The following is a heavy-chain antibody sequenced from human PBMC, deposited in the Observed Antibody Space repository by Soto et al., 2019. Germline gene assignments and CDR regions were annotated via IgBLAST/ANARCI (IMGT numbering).Heavy chain of an antibody. CDR3: ARGVVAATLGYYYYMDV. J-gene: IGHJ6*03. D-gene: IGHD2-15*01. CDR1: GFPVSSNY. CDR2: IYSGGST. Sequence: GGSLRLSCAASGFPVSSNYMSWVRQAPGKGLEWVSVIYSGGSTYYADSVKGRFTISRHNSKNTLYLQMNSLRAEDTAVYYCARGVVAATLGYYYYMDVWGKGTTVTVSS. V-gene: IGHV3-53*04.